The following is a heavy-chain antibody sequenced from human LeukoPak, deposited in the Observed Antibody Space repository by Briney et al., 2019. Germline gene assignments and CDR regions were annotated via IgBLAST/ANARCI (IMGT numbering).Heavy chain of an antibody. CDR1: GGSFSGYY. D-gene: IGHD2-2*01. V-gene: IGHV4-34*01. J-gene: IGHJ5*02. Sequence: SETLSLTCAVYGGSFSGYYWSWIRQPPGKGLEWIGEIYHSGSTNYNPSLKSRVTISVDKSKNQFSLKLSSVTAADTAVYYCARGLPLGYCSSTSCTLFDPWGQGTLVTVSS. CDR2: IYHSGST. CDR3: ARGLPLGYCSSTSCTLFDP.